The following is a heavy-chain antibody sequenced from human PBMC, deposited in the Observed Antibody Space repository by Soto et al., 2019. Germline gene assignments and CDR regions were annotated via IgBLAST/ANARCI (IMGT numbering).Heavy chain of an antibody. D-gene: IGHD6-13*01. CDR3: ARHGAYSTSVYYYYGMDV. Sequence: SETLSLTCTVPGGAINSTVYYWGWIRQPPGKGLEWIGSSNYGGPTYYSPSLQSRVTISLDTAKNHFSLNLRSVTAADTAVYYCARHGAYSTSVYYYYGMDVWGQGTTVTGSS. J-gene: IGHJ6*02. CDR2: SNYGGPT. V-gene: IGHV4-39*01. CDR1: GGAINSTVYY.